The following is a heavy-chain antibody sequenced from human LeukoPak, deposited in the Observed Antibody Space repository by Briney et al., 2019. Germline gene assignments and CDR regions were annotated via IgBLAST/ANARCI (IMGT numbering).Heavy chain of an antibody. CDR2: IRYDGRNE. CDR1: GFTFNKYG. CDR3: ATDGSGLAVRGWFDF. V-gene: IGHV3-30*02. J-gene: IGHJ5*01. Sequence: PGGSLRLSCVASGFTFNKYGVHWVRQAPGKGLEWVAVIRYDGRNEYYADSVKGRLAISRDNDKNTVNLQMNSLRAEDTAVYYCATDGSGLAVRGWFDFWGQGTLVTVSS. D-gene: IGHD3-10*01.